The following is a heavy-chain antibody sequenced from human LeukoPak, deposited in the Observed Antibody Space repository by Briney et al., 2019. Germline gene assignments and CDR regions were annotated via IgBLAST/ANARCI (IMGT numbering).Heavy chain of an antibody. CDR2: ISSSGSTI. D-gene: IGHD6-19*01. V-gene: IGHV3-11*04. J-gene: IGHJ4*02. CDR3: ARDIAVAGTRASFDY. Sequence: GGSLRLSCAASGFTFSDYYVSWIRQAPGKGLEWVSYISSSGSTIYYADSVKGRFTISRDNAKNSLYLQMNSLRAEDTAVYYCARDIAVAGTRASFDYWGQGTLVTVSS. CDR1: GFTFSDYY.